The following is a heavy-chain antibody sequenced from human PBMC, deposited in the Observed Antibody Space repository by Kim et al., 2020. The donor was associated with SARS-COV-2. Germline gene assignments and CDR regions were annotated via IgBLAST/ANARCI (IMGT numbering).Heavy chain of an antibody. J-gene: IGHJ4*02. Sequence: YYTPSLKSRVTISVDTSKNQFSLKLSSVTAADTAVYYCARLRRIPPQVDYWGQGTLVTVSS. CDR3: ARLRRIPPQVDY. V-gene: IGHV4-39*01.